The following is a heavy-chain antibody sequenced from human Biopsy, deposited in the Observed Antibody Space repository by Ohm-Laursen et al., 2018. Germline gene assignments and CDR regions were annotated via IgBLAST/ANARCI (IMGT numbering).Heavy chain of an antibody. J-gene: IGHJ4*02. CDR3: ARVGVGAPSIDYFDY. D-gene: IGHD1-26*01. V-gene: IGHV4-59*07. CDR1: GGSIYNFF. Sequence: SDTLSLTCIVSGGSIYNFFWSWIRQPPGKGLEWIGYIYYSGCTNYNPSLKSRVTISVDRSKNHFSLELSSVTAADTAVYYCARVGVGAPSIDYFDYWGQGALVTVSS. CDR2: IYYSGCT.